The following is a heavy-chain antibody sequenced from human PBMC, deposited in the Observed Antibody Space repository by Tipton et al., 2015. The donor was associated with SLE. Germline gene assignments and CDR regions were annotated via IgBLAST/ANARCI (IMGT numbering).Heavy chain of an antibody. Sequence: QSGPEVKKPGSSVKVSCKASGGTFSSYTISWVRQAPGQGLEWMGGIIPMFGTANFAQKFQGRVTITADESTRTAYMELSSLRSDDTAVYYCARDVLGGYSYGFDHWGQGTLVTVSS. J-gene: IGHJ4*02. CDR1: GGTFSSYT. CDR3: ARDVLGGYSYGFDH. D-gene: IGHD5-18*01. CDR2: IIPMFGTA. V-gene: IGHV1-69*01.